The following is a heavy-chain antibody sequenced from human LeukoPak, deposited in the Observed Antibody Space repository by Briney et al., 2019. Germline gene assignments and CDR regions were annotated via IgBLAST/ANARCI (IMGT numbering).Heavy chain of an antibody. CDR2: IYYSGST. CDR1: GGSVSSDSYY. V-gene: IGHV4-61*01. Sequence: SGTLSLTCTVSGGSVSSDSYYWSWIRQPPGKGLDCIGHIYYSGSTNYKPSLKSRVTISLDTSKNQFSLKLSSVTAADTAVYYCARLSIASRVRIFDYWGQGTLVTVSS. CDR3: ARLSIASRVRIFDY. D-gene: IGHD6-6*01. J-gene: IGHJ4*02.